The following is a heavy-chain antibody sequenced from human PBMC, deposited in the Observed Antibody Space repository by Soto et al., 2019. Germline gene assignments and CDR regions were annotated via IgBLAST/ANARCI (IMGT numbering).Heavy chain of an antibody. CDR3: AKDGGDYSSGWYVGGGAFDI. CDR1: GFTFSSYA. Sequence: PGGSLRLSCAASGFTFSSYAMRWVRQAPGKGLEWVSAISGSGGSTYYADSVKGWCTMSRDNSKNTLYLQMNSLRAEDTAVYYCAKDGGDYSSGWYVGGGAFDIWGQGTMVTVSS. CDR2: ISGSGGST. D-gene: IGHD6-19*01. V-gene: IGHV3-23*01. J-gene: IGHJ3*02.